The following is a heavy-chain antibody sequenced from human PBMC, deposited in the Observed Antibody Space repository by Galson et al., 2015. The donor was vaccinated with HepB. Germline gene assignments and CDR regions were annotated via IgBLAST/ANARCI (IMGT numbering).Heavy chain of an antibody. CDR3: AKDLSGDSQPRGFDY. CDR2: ISDGGHNT. Sequence: SLRLSCAASGFTFSSYAMSWVRQAPGKGLQWVSGISDGGHNTYYADSVKGRFTISRDNSKNTLYLQMNSLRAEDTAVYYCAKDLSGDSQPRGFDYWGQGALVTVSS. CDR1: GFTFSSYA. J-gene: IGHJ4*02. D-gene: IGHD1-26*01. V-gene: IGHV3-23*01.